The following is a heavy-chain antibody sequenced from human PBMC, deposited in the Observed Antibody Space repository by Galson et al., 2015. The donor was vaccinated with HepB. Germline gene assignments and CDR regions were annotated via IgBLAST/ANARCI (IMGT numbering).Heavy chain of an antibody. D-gene: IGHD1-26*01. CDR3: ARGAGAFDY. V-gene: IGHV3-21*01. Sequence: SLRLSCAASGFTFSSYSMNWVRPAPGKGLEWVSSISSSSSYIYNADSVKGRLTTSRDNAKNSLYLQMNSLRAEDTAVYSGARGAGAFDYWGQGTLVTVSS. J-gene: IGHJ4*02. CDR2: ISSSSSYI. CDR1: GFTFSSYS.